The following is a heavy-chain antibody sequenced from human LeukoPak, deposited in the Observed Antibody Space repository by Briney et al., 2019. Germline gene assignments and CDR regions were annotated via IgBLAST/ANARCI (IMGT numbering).Heavy chain of an antibody. CDR1: GGSISIFY. J-gene: IGHJ4*02. CDR3: ARDWGSYSSGWRAFDY. Sequence: SETLSLTCTVSGGSISIFYWTWIRQPAGKGLEWIGRIYTSGGTNYNPSLKSRVTMSVDTSKNQFSLKLSSVTAADTAVYYCARDWGSYSSGWRAFDYWGQGTLVTVSS. V-gene: IGHV4-4*07. CDR2: IYTSGGT. D-gene: IGHD6-19*01.